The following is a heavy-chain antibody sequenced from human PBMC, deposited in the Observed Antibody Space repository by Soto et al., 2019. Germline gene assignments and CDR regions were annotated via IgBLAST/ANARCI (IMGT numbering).Heavy chain of an antibody. Sequence: VQLLESGGGLVQPGGSLRLSCAASGFTFSSYAMSWVRQAPGRGLEWVSAISGSGAGTYYADSVKGRFTISRDNSKNTLYLQMNSLRAEDTAVYYCAKDRSVWYKDYWGQGTLVTVSS. V-gene: IGHV3-23*01. CDR1: GFTFSSYA. CDR3: AKDRSVWYKDY. J-gene: IGHJ4*02. CDR2: ISGSGAGT. D-gene: IGHD6-19*01.